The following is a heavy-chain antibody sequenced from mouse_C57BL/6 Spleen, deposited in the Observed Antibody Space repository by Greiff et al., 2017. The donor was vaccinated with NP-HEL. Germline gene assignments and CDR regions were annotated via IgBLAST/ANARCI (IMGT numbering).Heavy chain of an antibody. J-gene: IGHJ3*01. CDR3: ARGNWGFAY. V-gene: IGHV1-59*01. Sequence: QVQLQQPGAELVRPGTSVKLSCKASGYTFTSYWMHWVKQRPGQGLEWIGVIDPSDSYTNYNQKFKGKATLTVDTSSSTTYMQLSSLTSEDSAVYYCARGNWGFAYWGQGTLVTVSA. CDR2: IDPSDSYT. D-gene: IGHD4-1*01. CDR1: GYTFTSYW.